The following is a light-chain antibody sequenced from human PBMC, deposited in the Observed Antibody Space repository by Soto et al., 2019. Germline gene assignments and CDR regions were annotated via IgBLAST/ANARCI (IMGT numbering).Light chain of an antibody. V-gene: IGLV2-14*03. CDR3: TSFTTRSHVV. Sequence: QSALTQPASVSGSPGQSITISCTGTSSDVGAYNYVSWYQQYPGKVPKLMIFDVTKRPSGVSNRFSGSKSGNTASLTISGLQAEDEADYYCTSFTTRSHVVFGGGTKLTVL. J-gene: IGLJ2*01. CDR1: SSDVGAYNY. CDR2: DVT.